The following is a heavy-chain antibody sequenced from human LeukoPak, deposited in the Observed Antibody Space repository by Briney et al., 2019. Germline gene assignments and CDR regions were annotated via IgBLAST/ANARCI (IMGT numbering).Heavy chain of an antibody. CDR2: INPSGGST. D-gene: IGHD2-2*01. CDR1: GYTFTSYY. J-gene: IGHJ4*02. CDR3: AREVQPHCSTTSCSGNY. Sequence: GALVKVSCKASGYTFTSYYMHWVRQAPGQGLEWMGIINPSGGSTSYAQKFQGRVTMTRDTSTSTVYMELSSLRSEDTAVYYCAREVQPHCSTTSCSGNYWGQGTLVTVSS. V-gene: IGHV1-46*01.